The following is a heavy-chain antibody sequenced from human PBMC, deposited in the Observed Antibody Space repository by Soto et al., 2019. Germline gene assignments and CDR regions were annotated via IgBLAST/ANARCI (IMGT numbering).Heavy chain of an antibody. CDR2: IRSKAYGGTT. V-gene: IGHV3-49*03. J-gene: IGHJ3*02. Sequence: GGSLRLSCTASGFTFGDYAMSWFRQAPGKGPEWVGFIRSKAYGGTTEYAASVKGRFTISRDDSKSIAYLQMNSLKTEDTAVYYCTRAARPIFPNDAFDIWGQGTMVTVSS. D-gene: IGHD6-6*01. CDR1: GFTFGDYA. CDR3: TRAARPIFPNDAFDI.